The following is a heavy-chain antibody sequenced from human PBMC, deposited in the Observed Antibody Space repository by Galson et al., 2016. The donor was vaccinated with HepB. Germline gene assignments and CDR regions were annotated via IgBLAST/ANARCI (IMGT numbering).Heavy chain of an antibody. V-gene: IGHV3-11*04. D-gene: IGHD6-6*01. Sequence: SLRLSCAASGFGLSGYHMSWIRQAPGKGLQWISYISGSGSVIYYADSVRGRFTISRDNAKNSLYLQMNSLRAEDTAVYYCARDLRRSSSSSDYWGQGTLVTVSS. CDR1: GFGLSGYH. J-gene: IGHJ4*02. CDR2: ISGSGSVI. CDR3: ARDLRRSSSSSDY.